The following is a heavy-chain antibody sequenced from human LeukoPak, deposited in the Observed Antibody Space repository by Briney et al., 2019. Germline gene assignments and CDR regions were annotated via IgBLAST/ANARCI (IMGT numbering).Heavy chain of an antibody. CDR2: INPNSGGI. CDR1: GYTFTGYY. V-gene: IGHV1-2*04. J-gene: IGHJ5*02. CDR3: ARGPVVPAADARHWFDP. D-gene: IGHD2-2*01. Sequence: GASVKVSCKASGYTFTGYYMHWVRQAPGQGLEWMGWINPNSGGINYAQKFQGWVTMTRDTSIGTAYMELSRLRSDDTAVYYCARGPVVPAADARHWFDPWGQGTLVTVSS.